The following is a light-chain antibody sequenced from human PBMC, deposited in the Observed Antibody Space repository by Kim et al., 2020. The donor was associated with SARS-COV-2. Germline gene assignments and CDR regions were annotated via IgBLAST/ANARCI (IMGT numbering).Light chain of an antibody. CDR2: DVS. Sequence: QSALTQPPFVSGSPGQSITISCSGTSSDIGAFNYVSWFQQHPGKAPKLMIYDVSERPSGISNRFSGSTSGNTASLTISGLQAEDEADFYCSSYTTANTRVFGTGTKVTVL. CDR3: SSYTTANTRV. V-gene: IGLV2-14*03. J-gene: IGLJ1*01. CDR1: SSDIGAFNY.